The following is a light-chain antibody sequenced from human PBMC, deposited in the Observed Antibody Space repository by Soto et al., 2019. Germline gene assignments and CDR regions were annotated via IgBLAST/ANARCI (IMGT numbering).Light chain of an antibody. CDR1: SSDVGGSDY. V-gene: IGLV2-8*01. J-gene: IGLJ1*01. CDR2: DVS. CDR3: ISHVGHSNV. Sequence: QSALTQPPSASGSPGQSVTLSCTGTSSDVGGSDYVSWYQHHPRKAPKLMIHDVSKRPSGVPDRFSGSKSGNMASLTVSGLQADDEADYYCISHVGHSNVFGTGTNLTVL.